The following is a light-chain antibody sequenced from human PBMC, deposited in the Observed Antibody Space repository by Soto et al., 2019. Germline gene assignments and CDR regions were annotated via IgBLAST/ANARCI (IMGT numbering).Light chain of an antibody. Sequence: DIQMTQSPSSLSASVGDTVAITRRASQTITFYLNWYQQEPGKPPKLLIYGANTLQGGVPSRFSAGGSGTDFTLTINNLQPEDFATYYCQQTYTPPFTFGQGTKLQIK. CDR2: GAN. J-gene: IGKJ2*01. CDR3: QQTYTPPFT. CDR1: QTITFY. V-gene: IGKV1-39*01.